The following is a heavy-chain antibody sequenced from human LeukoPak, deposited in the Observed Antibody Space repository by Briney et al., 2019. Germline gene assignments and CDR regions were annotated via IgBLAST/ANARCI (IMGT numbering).Heavy chain of an antibody. CDR2: INPTDGAS. D-gene: IGHD3-10*01. CDR1: GCTFTNNY. CDR3: ARDGGGGGSPWAFDM. J-gene: IGHJ3*02. Sequence: ASVKVSCKASGCTFTNNYMHWVRQAPGQGLEWMGIINPTDGASTFAQKFQGRVTMTGDTSTSTVYMDLGTLRNEDTAVYYCARDGGGGGSPWAFDMWGRGTMVTVSS. V-gene: IGHV1-46*01.